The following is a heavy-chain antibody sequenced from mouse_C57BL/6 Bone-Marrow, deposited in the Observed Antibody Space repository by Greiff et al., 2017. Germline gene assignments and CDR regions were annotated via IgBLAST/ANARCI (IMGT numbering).Heavy chain of an antibody. Sequence: DVKLVESGAELVRPGASVKLSCTASGFNIKDDYMHWVKQRPEQGLEWIGWIDPENGDTEYASKFQGKATITADTSSNTAYLQLSSLTSEDTAVYYCTPIYFAMDYWGQGTSVTVSS. D-gene: IGHD6-5*01. J-gene: IGHJ4*01. CDR2: IDPENGDT. CDR3: TPIYFAMDY. CDR1: GFNIKDDY. V-gene: IGHV14-4*01.